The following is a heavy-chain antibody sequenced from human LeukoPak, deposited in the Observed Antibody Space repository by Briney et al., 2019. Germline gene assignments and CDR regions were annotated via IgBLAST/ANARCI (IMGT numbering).Heavy chain of an antibody. CDR3: AKGGVPAACPANYFDY. D-gene: IGHD2-2*01. Sequence: GGSLRLSCAASGCTFSSYGMHWFRQPPAKGLEGVTLIRYDGRNKDYTDSVKARVTISREHSKNTLYLQMNRLRAEDTAVYYCAKGGVPAACPANYFDYWGQGNLLTVSS. CDR1: GCTFSSYG. J-gene: IGHJ4*02. CDR2: IRYDGRNK. V-gene: IGHV3-30*02.